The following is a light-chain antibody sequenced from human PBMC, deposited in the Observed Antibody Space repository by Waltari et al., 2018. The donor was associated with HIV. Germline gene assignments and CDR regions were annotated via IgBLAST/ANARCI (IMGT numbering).Light chain of an antibody. V-gene: IGLV2-14*03. CDR3: SSYTSSSTLVV. CDR2: DVS. Sequence: QSALTQPASVSGSPGQSITISCAGTSSDVGRHNYVSWYQQHPGKAPKLMIYDVSHRPSGVSDRFSGSKSGNTASLTISGLQTEDEADYYCSSYTSSSTLVVFGGGTKLTVL. CDR1: SSDVGRHNY. J-gene: IGLJ2*01.